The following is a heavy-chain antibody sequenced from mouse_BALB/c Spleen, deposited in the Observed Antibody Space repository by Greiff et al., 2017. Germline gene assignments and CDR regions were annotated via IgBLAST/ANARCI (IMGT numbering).Heavy chain of an antibody. J-gene: IGHJ1*01. D-gene: IGHD1-1*01. CDR3: VLRYWYFDV. CDR2: ISYSGST. CDR1: GYSITSDYA. V-gene: IGHV3-2*02. Sequence: EVKLQQSGPGLVKPSQSLSLTCTVTGYSITSDYAWNWIRQFPGNKLEWMGYISYSGSTSYNPSLKSRISITRDTSKNQFFLQLNSVTTEDTATYYCVLRYWYFDVWGAGTTVTVSS.